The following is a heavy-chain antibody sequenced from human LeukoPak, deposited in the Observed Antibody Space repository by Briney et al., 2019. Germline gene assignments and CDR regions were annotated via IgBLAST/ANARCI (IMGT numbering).Heavy chain of an antibody. CDR1: GGSISSYY. CDR3: ARGAVAGTSDY. D-gene: IGHD6-19*01. CDR2: IYYSGST. V-gene: IGHV4-59*01. Sequence: ETLSLTCTVSGGSISSYYWSWIRQPPGKGLEWIGYIYYSGSTNYNPSLKSRVTISVDTSKNQFSLKLSSVTAADTAVYYCARGAVAGTSDYWGQGTLVTVSS. J-gene: IGHJ4*02.